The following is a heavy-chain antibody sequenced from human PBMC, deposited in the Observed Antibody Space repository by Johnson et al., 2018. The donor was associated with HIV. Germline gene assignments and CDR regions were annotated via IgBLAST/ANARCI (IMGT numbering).Heavy chain of an antibody. CDR1: GFTFSSYA. Sequence: VQLVESGGGVVQPGRSLRLSCAASGFTFSSYAMHWVRQAPGKGLEWVAVISYDGSNKYYADSVKGRFTISRDNSKNTLYLQMNSLRAEDTAVYYCARDAVIRSGWYNVDAFDVWGQGTMVTVSS. V-gene: IGHV3-30*04. CDR2: ISYDGSNK. D-gene: IGHD6-19*01. J-gene: IGHJ3*01. CDR3: ARDAVIRSGWYNVDAFDV.